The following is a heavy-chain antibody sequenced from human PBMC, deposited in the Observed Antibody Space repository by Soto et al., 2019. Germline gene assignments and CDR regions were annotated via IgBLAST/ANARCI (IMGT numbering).Heavy chain of an antibody. Sequence: GGSLRLSCAASGFTFSSYCMHWVRQAPGKGLEWVAVISYDGSNTYYADSVKGRFTISRDNTKNSLYLQMNSLRTEDTALYYCAKDGYYHSSGYFDYYYGMDVWGQGTTGTVSS. CDR2: ISYDGSNT. D-gene: IGHD3-22*01. CDR1: GFTFSSYC. J-gene: IGHJ6*02. V-gene: IGHV3-30*18. CDR3: AKDGYYHSSGYFDYYYGMDV.